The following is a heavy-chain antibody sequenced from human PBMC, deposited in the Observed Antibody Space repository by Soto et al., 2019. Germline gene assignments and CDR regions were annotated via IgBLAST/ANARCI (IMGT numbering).Heavy chain of an antibody. CDR3: AGGRIVVVPAATPYNWFDP. D-gene: IGHD2-2*01. Sequence: ATLSLTCAVYGGSFSGYYWSWMRQPPGKGLEWIGEINHSGSTNYNPSLKSRVTISVDTSKNQFSLKLSSVTAADTAVYYCAGGRIVVVPAATPYNWFDPWGQGTLVTVSS. V-gene: IGHV4-34*01. CDR2: INHSGST. CDR1: GGSFSGYY. J-gene: IGHJ5*02.